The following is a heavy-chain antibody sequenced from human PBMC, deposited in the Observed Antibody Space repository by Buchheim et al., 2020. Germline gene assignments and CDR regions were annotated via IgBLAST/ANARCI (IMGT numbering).Heavy chain of an antibody. CDR2: ISSDGSTT. V-gene: IGHV3-74*01. Sequence: EVQLVESGGGLVQPGGSLRLSCAASGFIFSNYWMHWVRQAPGKGLVWVSRISSDGSTTSYAESVKGRFTISRDNAKNTLYLQMNSLRAEDTAVYYCARERAYSSGWYDWFDPWGQGTL. CDR3: ARERAYSSGWYDWFDP. D-gene: IGHD6-19*01. J-gene: IGHJ5*02. CDR1: GFIFSNYW.